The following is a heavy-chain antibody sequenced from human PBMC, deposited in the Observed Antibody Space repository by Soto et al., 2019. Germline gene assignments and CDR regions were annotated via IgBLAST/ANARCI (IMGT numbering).Heavy chain of an antibody. D-gene: IGHD3-16*02. CDR2: MNPNSGNT. CDR3: ARGHTDYDYIWGSYRPFDP. Sequence: ASVRVSCKASGYTFTSYDINWVRQATGQGLEWMGWMNPNSGNTGYAQKFQGRVTMTRNTSISTAYMELSSLRSEDTAVYYCARGHTDYDYIWGSYRPFDPWGQGTLVTVSS. V-gene: IGHV1-8*01. J-gene: IGHJ5*02. CDR1: GYTFTSYD.